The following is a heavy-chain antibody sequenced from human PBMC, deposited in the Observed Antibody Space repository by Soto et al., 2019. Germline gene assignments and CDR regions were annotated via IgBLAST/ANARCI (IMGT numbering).Heavy chain of an antibody. Sequence: QITFKESGPTLVKPTQTLTLTCTFSGFSLNTYGVGVGWIRQPPGKALEWLALIYWDDDKRYSPSLKSRLTITKDTSKNQVVLTMTNMDPVDTVTYYCARALGSGGVYYFAYWGQGTLVTVSS. D-gene: IGHD3-10*01. CDR3: ARALGSGGVYYFAY. V-gene: IGHV2-5*02. CDR1: GFSLNTYGVG. CDR2: IYWDDDK. J-gene: IGHJ4*02.